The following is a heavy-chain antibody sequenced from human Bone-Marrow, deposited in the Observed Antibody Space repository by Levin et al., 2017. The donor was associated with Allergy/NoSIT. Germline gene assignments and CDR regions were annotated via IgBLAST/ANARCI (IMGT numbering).Heavy chain of an antibody. V-gene: IGHV3-7*01. D-gene: IGHD2-15*01. Sequence: SGGSLRLSCAASGFTFSYYWMTWVRQAPGKGLEWLANLKKDGSEKYYVDSVKGRFTISRDNAKNSLYLQMNSLRAEDTAVYYCARRGGFCSGGDCYRAFDSWGQGTIVTVSS. CDR2: LKKDGSEK. J-gene: IGHJ3*02. CDR3: ARRGGFCSGGDCYRAFDS. CDR1: GFTFSYYW.